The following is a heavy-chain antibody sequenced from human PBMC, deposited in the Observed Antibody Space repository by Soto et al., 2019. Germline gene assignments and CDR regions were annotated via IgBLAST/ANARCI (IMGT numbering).Heavy chain of an antibody. Sequence: QVQLQQWGAGLLKPSETLSLTCTVYGGSFSGYYWSWIRQPPGKGLEWIGEIYHSGSTNYNPSLEGRGTMSVHTSKNQFSRRLSSVTAADTAMYYCGSQYNWKQSYFDSWGQGTLVTVSS. CDR2: IYHSGST. CDR3: GSQYNWKQSYFDS. V-gene: IGHV4-34*01. J-gene: IGHJ4*02. CDR1: GGSFSGYY. D-gene: IGHD1-20*01.